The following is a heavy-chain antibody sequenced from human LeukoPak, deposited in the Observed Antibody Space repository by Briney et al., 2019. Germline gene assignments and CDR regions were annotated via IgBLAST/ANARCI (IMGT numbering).Heavy chain of an antibody. J-gene: IGHJ4*02. D-gene: IGHD6-19*01. CDR3: AKGPLGSSGWYVY. CDR1: GFTFSSYA. Sequence: PGGSLRLSCAASGFTFSSYAMSWVRQAPGKGLGWVSAISGSGGSTYYADSVKGRFTISRDNSKNTLYLQMNSLRAEDTAVYYCAKGPLGSSGWYVYWGQGTLVTVSS. CDR2: ISGSGGST. V-gene: IGHV3-23*01.